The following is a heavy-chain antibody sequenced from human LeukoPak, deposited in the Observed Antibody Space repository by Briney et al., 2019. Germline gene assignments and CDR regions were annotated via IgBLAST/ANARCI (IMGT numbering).Heavy chain of an antibody. CDR3: ARDQALYFSYGDY. J-gene: IGHJ4*02. CDR1: GFTFSNYG. D-gene: IGHD2/OR15-2a*01. Sequence: GRSLRLSCAASGFTFSNYGKHWVRQAPGKGLEWLAAIFYDGSNKYYADTVKGRFTISRDNSKNTLYLQVNSLTAEDTAVYYCARDQALYFSYGDYWGQGTLVTVSS. CDR2: IFYDGSNK. V-gene: IGHV3-33*01.